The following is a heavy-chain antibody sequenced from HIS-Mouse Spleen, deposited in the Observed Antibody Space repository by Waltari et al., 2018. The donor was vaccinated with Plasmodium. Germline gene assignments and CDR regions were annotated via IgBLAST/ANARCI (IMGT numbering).Heavy chain of an antibody. CDR1: GGSISSSSYY. J-gene: IGHJ4*02. Sequence: QLQLQESGPGLVKPSETLSLTCTVSGGSISSSSYYWGWIRQPPGKGLEWIGSIYYSGSTYSHPSLKSRCTISVDTSKNQFALKLSSVTAADTAVYYCARGRGACFDYWGQGTLVTVSS. D-gene: IGHD3-16*01. CDR2: IYYSGST. V-gene: IGHV4-39*07. CDR3: ARGRGACFDY.